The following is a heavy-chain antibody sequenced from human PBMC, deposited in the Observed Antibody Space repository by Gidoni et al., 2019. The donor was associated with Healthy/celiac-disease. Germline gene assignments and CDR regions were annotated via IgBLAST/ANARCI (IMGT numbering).Heavy chain of an antibody. D-gene: IGHD5-12*01. CDR2: IRSKAYGGTT. Sequence: EVQLVESGGGLVQPGRSLRLSCTASGFTFCDYAMSWFRQAPGKGLEWVGFIRSKAYGGTTEYAASVKGRFTISRDDSKSIAYLQMNSLKTEDTAVYYCTRDATSNSGYALDIWGQGTMVTVSS. V-gene: IGHV3-49*03. J-gene: IGHJ3*02. CDR3: TRDATSNSGYALDI. CDR1: GFTFCDYA.